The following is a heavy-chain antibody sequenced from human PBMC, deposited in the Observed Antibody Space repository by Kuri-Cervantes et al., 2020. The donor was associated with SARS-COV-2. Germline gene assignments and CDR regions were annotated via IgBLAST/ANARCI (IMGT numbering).Heavy chain of an antibody. CDR2: IHSSGSST. D-gene: IGHD3-3*01. J-gene: IGHJ2*01. CDR3: ARGDFWNGYYNWYFDL. CDR1: GFTVSSYW. Sequence: GESLKISCAASGFTVSSYWMHWVRQVPEKGQVWVSRIHSSGSSTGYADSVKGRFTISRDNAKNTLYLQMNSLRVEDTAVYYCARGDFWNGYYNWYFDLWGRGTLVTVSS. V-gene: IGHV3-74*01.